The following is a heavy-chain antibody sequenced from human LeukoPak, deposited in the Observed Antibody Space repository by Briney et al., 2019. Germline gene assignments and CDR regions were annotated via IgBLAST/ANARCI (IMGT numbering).Heavy chain of an antibody. CDR1: GFTFSNYW. D-gene: IGHD2-2*02. Sequence: GGSLRLSCAASGFTFSNYWMSWVRQAPGKGLEGVANIKQDGSEKYYVDSVKGRFTISRDNAKNSLYLQMNSLRAEDTAVYYCARDEGSAILGYYYYYMDVWGKGTTVTVSS. V-gene: IGHV3-7*01. J-gene: IGHJ6*03. CDR2: IKQDGSEK. CDR3: ARDEGSAILGYYYYYMDV.